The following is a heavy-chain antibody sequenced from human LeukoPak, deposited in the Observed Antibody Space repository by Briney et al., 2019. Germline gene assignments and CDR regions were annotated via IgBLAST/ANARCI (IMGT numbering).Heavy chain of an antibody. D-gene: IGHD7-27*01. J-gene: IGHJ3*02. Sequence: GGSLRLSCSPSGFTFSTYAMHWVRQAPGKGLEYVSSISSNGGTTYYADSVKGRFTISRDNSKNTLYLQMSSLRADDTAVYYCVKDHDWGAFHIWGQGTMVTVSS. CDR2: ISSNGGTT. V-gene: IGHV3-64D*06. CDR3: VKDHDWGAFHI. CDR1: GFTFSTYA.